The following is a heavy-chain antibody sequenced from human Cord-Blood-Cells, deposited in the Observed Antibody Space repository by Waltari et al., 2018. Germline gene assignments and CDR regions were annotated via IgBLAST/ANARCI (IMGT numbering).Heavy chain of an antibody. CDR2: ISYDGSNK. J-gene: IGHJ3*02. V-gene: IGHV3-30*18. CDR3: AKGSAATDAFDI. CDR1: GFTFSSYG. D-gene: IGHD6-13*01. Sequence: QVQLVESGGGVVQPGRSLRLYCAASGFTFSSYGMHWVRQAPGKGLEWVAVISYDGSNKYYADSVKGRFTISRDNSKNTLYLQMNSLRAEDTAVYYCAKGSAATDAFDIWGQGTMVTVSS.